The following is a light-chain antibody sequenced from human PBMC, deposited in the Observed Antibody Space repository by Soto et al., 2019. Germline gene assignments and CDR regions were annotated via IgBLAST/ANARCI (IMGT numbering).Light chain of an antibody. CDR2: GES. CDR1: ESVSSN. CDR3: QQYNNWWT. J-gene: IGKJ1*01. Sequence: EIVMTQSPVTLSLSPGERATLSCRAGESVSSNLAWYQQKPGQAPRLLISGESTRATGVPARFTGSGSGTEFTLTISSLQFDDSAVYYCQQYNNWWTFGQGTKMEIK. V-gene: IGKV3-15*01.